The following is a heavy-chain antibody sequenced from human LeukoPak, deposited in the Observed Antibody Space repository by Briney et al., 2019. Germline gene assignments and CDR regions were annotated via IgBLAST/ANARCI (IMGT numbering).Heavy chain of an antibody. D-gene: IGHD5-12*01. CDR1: GYTFTGYY. Sequence: ASVNVSCKASGYTFTGYYMHWVRQAPGQGLEWMGWINPNSGGTNYPQKFQGRVTMTRDTSISTAYMELSRLRSDDTAVYYCAILATTQLFDYWGQGTLVTVSS. J-gene: IGHJ4*02. CDR2: INPNSGGT. CDR3: AILATTQLFDY. V-gene: IGHV1-2*02.